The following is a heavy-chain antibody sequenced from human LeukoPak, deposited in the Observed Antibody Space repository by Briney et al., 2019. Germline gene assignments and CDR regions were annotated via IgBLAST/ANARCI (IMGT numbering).Heavy chain of an antibody. D-gene: IGHD6-13*01. CDR2: ISSSSSYI. V-gene: IGHV3-11*06. Sequence: GGSLRLSCAASEFTFSDYYMSWIRQAPGKGLEWVSSISSSSSYIYYADSVKGRFTISRDNSKNTLYLQMNSLRAEDTAVYYCARDLRVYSSSWYWGQGTLVTVSS. J-gene: IGHJ4*02. CDR1: EFTFSDYY. CDR3: ARDLRVYSSSWY.